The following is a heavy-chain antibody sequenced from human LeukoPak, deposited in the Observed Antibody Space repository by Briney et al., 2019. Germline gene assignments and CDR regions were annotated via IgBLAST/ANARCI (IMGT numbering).Heavy chain of an antibody. CDR1: GFTFDDYA. CDR2: ISWDGGST. CDR3: AKDITQYSSGWYGLDY. V-gene: IGHV3-43D*03. D-gene: IGHD6-19*01. J-gene: IGHJ4*02. Sequence: GGSLRLSCAASGFTFDDYAMHWVRQAPGKGLEWVSLISWDGGSTYYADSVKGRFTISRDNSKNSLYLQMNSLRAEDTALYYCAKDITQYSSGWYGLDYWGQGTLVTVSS.